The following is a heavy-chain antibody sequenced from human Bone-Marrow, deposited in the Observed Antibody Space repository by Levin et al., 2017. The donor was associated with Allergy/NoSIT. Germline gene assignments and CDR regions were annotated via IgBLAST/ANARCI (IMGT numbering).Heavy chain of an antibody. Sequence: SETLSLTCAVYGGSFSGYYWSWIRQPPGKGLEWIGEINHSGSTNYNPSLKSRVTISVDTSKNQFSLKLSSVTAADTAVYYCARARYLKKYSSKGMDVWGQGTTVTVSS. J-gene: IGHJ6*02. CDR2: INHSGST. CDR1: GGSFSGYY. V-gene: IGHV4-34*01. D-gene: IGHD6-13*01. CDR3: ARARYLKKYSSKGMDV.